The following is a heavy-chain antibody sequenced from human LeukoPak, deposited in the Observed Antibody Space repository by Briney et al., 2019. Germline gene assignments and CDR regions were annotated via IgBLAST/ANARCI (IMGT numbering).Heavy chain of an antibody. CDR3: AGGATPGVF. J-gene: IGHJ4*02. Sequence: SETLSLTCGVYGGSFRGYYWTWIRQPPGKGLEWIGEINHSGSTNYIPSLKSRVTVSLDTSKNQFSLKLTSVTAADTAVYYCAGGATPGVFWGQGTLVTVSS. V-gene: IGHV4-34*01. D-gene: IGHD3-10*01. CDR1: GGSFRGYY. CDR2: INHSGST.